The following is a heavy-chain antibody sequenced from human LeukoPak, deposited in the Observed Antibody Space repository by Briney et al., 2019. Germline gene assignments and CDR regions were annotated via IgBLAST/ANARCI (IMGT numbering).Heavy chain of an antibody. CDR1: GGSFSGYY. V-gene: IGHV4-34*01. CDR2: INHSGST. D-gene: IGHD6-19*01. Sequence: KPSETLSLTCAVYGGSFSGYYWSWIRQPPGKGLEWIGEINHSGSTNYNPSLKSRVTISVDTSKNQFSLKLSSVTAADTAVYYCARVGSSGWYPILYYYYMDVWGKGTTVTVSS. J-gene: IGHJ6*03. CDR3: ARVGSSGWYPILYYYYMDV.